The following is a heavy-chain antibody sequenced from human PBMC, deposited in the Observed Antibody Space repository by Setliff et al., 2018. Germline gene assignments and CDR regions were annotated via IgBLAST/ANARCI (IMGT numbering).Heavy chain of an antibody. CDR1: GGSISSYY. CDR2: IYYSGST. J-gene: IGHJ5*02. V-gene: IGHV4-59*12. Sequence: SETLSLTCTVSGGSISSYYWSWIRQPPGKGLEWIGYIYYSGSTNYSPSLKSRVTISVDTSKNQFSLKLSSVTAADTAVYYCARVTGYYDFWSGYYIGSGWFDPWGQGTLVTVSS. CDR3: ARVTGYYDFWSGYYIGSGWFDP. D-gene: IGHD3-3*01.